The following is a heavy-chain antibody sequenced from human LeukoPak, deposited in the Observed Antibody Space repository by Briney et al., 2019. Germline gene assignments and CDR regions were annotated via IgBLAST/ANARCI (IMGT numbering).Heavy chain of an antibody. CDR2: IYPGDSDT. Sequence: LGESLKISCKGSGYSFTSYWIGWVRQMPGKGLEWMGIIYPGDSDTRYSPSFQGQVTISADKSISTAYLQWSSLKASDTAMYYCARLDCSGGRCYQGENYYWYLDLWGRGTLVTVSS. D-gene: IGHD2-15*01. CDR1: GYSFTSYW. V-gene: IGHV5-51*01. CDR3: ARLDCSGGRCYQGENYYWYLDL. J-gene: IGHJ2*01.